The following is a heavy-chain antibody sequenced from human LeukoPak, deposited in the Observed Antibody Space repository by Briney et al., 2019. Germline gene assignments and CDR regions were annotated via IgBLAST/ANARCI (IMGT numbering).Heavy chain of an antibody. CDR3: ARPYYDIWSAYVY. CDR2: ISNGGGST. CDR1: GFTFSSYA. D-gene: IGHD3-3*01. J-gene: IGHJ4*02. Sequence: QSGGSLRLSCAASGFTFSSYAVHWVRQAPGKGLEYVSAISNGGGSTHYANSVKGRFTISRDNSKNTLYLQMGSLRAEDMAVYYCARPYYDIWSAYVYWGQGTLVTVSS. V-gene: IGHV3-64*01.